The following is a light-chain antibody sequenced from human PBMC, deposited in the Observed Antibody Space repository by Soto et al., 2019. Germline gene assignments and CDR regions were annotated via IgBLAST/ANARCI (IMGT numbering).Light chain of an antibody. Sequence: EIVLTQSPATLSSFPGDRVTLSCRASQYINTRLAWYQHRPGQAPRLLIYGASTRTTGIPDRFSGSGSGTDFTLTIGRLEPGDFAVYYCLHYGGSPLTFGQGTRLEIK. CDR2: GAS. CDR3: LHYGGSPLT. J-gene: IGKJ5*01. CDR1: QYINTR. V-gene: IGKV3-20*01.